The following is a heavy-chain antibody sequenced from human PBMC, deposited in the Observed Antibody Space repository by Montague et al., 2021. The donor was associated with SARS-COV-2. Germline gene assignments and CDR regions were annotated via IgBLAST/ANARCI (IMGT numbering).Heavy chain of an antibody. CDR3: ARDGYSYDPSYYYGMDV. J-gene: IGHJ6*02. CDR2: IYYSGST. D-gene: IGHD5-18*01. CDR1: GGSISSYY. V-gene: IGHV4-59*01. Sequence: SETLSLTCTVSGGSISSYYWSWIRQPPGEGLEWIGYIYYSGSTNYNPSPKSRVTISVDTSKNQFSLKLSSVTAADTAVYYCARDGYSYDPSYYYGMDVWGQGTTVTVSS.